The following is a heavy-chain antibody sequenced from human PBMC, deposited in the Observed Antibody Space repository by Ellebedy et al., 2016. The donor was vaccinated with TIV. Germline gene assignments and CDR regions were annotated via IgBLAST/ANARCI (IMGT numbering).Heavy chain of an antibody. CDR3: ARYGVGSGLDY. D-gene: IGHD6-19*01. J-gene: IGHJ4*02. Sequence: GESLKISCAASGFTFYRNAMHWVRRAPGKGLEWLAVISPDGNNKFYAASLKGRFTVSRDNSKTTLFVEMTSLRVEDTGVYYCARYGVGSGLDYWGQGTLVTVSS. CDR2: ISPDGNNK. V-gene: IGHV3-30-3*01. CDR1: GFTFYRNA.